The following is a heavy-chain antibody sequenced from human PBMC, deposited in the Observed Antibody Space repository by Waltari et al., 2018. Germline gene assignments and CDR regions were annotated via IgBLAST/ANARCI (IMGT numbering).Heavy chain of an antibody. J-gene: IGHJ6*03. CDR3: ARVATVTSYYYYMDV. Sequence: QVQLQESGPGLVKPSETLSLPCTVSGGSISSYYWSWIRQPPGKGLEWIGYIYYSGSTNYNPSLKSRVTISVDTSKNQFSLKLSSVTAADTAVYYCARVATVTSYYYYMDVWGKGTTVTVSS. CDR1: GGSISSYY. D-gene: IGHD4-4*01. CDR2: IYYSGST. V-gene: IGHV4-59*01.